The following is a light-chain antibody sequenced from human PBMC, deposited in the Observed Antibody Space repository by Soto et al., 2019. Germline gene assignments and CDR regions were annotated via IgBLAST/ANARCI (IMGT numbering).Light chain of an antibody. CDR3: QQYSSFWT. Sequence: DIQMTQSPSTLSASLGNRVTITSRASQGITWWLAWYQAKPGKAPKLLIYKASSLESGVPSRLSGSGSGTEFTLTIRSLQPDDFATYYCQQYSSFWTFGQGTKVDI. CDR1: QGITWW. V-gene: IGKV1-5*03. CDR2: KAS. J-gene: IGKJ1*01.